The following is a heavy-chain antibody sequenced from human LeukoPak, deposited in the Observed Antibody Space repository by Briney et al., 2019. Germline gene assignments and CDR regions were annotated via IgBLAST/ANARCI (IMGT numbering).Heavy chain of an antibody. CDR3: ARGRQGIRGYYYYYMDV. CDR2: INRDGSTI. Sequence: PGGSLRLSCAVSGFTFSSHWMFWVRQAPGKGLVWVSRINRDGSTISYAESVKGRFTISRDNAKNSLYLQMNSLRAEDTAVYYCARGRQGIRGYYYYYMDVWGKGTTVTVSS. D-gene: IGHD3-3*02. J-gene: IGHJ6*03. V-gene: IGHV3-74*01. CDR1: GFTFSSHW.